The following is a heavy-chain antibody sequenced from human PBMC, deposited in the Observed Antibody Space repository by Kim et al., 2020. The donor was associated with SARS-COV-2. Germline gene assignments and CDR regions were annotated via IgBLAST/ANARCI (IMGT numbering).Heavy chain of an antibody. J-gene: IGHJ4*02. CDR2: IYYSGST. CDR3: ARGIAAAGTVGEADY. CDR1: GGSISSYY. V-gene: IGHV4-59*08. D-gene: IGHD6-13*01. Sequence: SETLSLTCTVSGGSISSYYWSWIRQPPGKGLEWFGYIYYSGSTNYNPSLKSRVTISVDTSKNQFSLKLSSVTAADTAVYYCARGIAAAGTVGEADYWGQGTLVTVSS.